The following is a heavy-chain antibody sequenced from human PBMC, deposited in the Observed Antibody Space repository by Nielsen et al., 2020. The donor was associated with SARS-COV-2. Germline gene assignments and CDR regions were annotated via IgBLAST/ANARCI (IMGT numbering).Heavy chain of an antibody. CDR2: IYYNGNT. D-gene: IGHD4/OR15-4a*01. CDR1: GGPITSHY. J-gene: IGHJ4*02. CDR3: ARGGAYYHTTVDY. V-gene: IGHV4-59*11. Sequence: SETLSLTCTVSGGPITSHYWSWIRQPPGKGLEWIGYIYYNGNTNYNPSLKSRVTISLDTSNKQFSLRLRSVTATDTAVYYCARGGAYYHTTVDYWGQGTLVTVSS.